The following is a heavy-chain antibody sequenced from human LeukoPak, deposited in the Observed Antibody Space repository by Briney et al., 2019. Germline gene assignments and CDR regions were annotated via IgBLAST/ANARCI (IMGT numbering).Heavy chain of an antibody. J-gene: IGHJ3*02. CDR2: ITSGGTTI. CDR3: ARDTRRGKQQLVPAFDI. V-gene: IGHV3-48*01. Sequence: GGSLRLSCAASGFTFRTYNMNWVRQAPGKGLEWVSYITSGGTTIYYADSVKGRFTISRDNDKNSLYLQMNSVRAEDTAVYYCARDTRRGKQQLVPAFDIWGQRTMVTVSS. D-gene: IGHD6-13*01. CDR1: GFTFRTYN.